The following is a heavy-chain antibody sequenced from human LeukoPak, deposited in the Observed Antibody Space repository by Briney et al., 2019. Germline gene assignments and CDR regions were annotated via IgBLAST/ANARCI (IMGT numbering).Heavy chain of an antibody. Sequence: GGSLRLSCAASGFSFSDSGIHWVRQAPGKGLEWVSFIQSDGSEIFYADSVKGRFTISRDNAKNSLYLQMNSLRAEDTAVYYCARDPIAAAGNDAFDIWGQGTMVTVSS. D-gene: IGHD6-13*01. CDR3: ARDPIAAAGNDAFDI. CDR1: GFSFSDSG. V-gene: IGHV3-30*02. J-gene: IGHJ3*02. CDR2: IQSDGSEI.